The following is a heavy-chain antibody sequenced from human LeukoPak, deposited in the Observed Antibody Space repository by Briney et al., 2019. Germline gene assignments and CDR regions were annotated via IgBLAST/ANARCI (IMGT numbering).Heavy chain of an antibody. CDR3: ARSLASGRRYYYYGMDV. CDR1: GFTFSSYA. CDR2: ISSSSSTI. Sequence: GGSLRLSCAASGFTFSSYAMSWVRQAPGKGLEWVSYISSSSSTIYYADSVKGRFTISRDNAKNSLYLQMNSLRDEDTAVYYCARSLASGRRYYYYGMDVWGQGTTVTVSS. V-gene: IGHV3-48*02. D-gene: IGHD3-10*01. J-gene: IGHJ6*02.